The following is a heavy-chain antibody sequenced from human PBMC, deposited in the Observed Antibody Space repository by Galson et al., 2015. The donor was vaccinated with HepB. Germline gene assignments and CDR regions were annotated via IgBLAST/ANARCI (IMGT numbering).Heavy chain of an antibody. J-gene: IGHJ4*02. Sequence: SLRLSCAASGFTFSSYAMHWVRQAPGKGLEWVAVISYDGSNKYYADSVKGRFTISRDNSKNTLYLQMNSLRAEDTAVYYCARDETTVVTPRGGFDYWGQGTLVTVSS. D-gene: IGHD4-23*01. CDR1: GFTFSSYA. CDR3: ARDETTVVTPRGGFDY. V-gene: IGHV3-30*04. CDR2: ISYDGSNK.